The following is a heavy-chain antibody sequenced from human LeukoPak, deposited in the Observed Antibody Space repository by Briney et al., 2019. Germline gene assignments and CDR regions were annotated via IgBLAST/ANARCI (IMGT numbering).Heavy chain of an antibody. J-gene: IGHJ4*02. CDR1: GITFRNYG. Sequence: GRSLRLSCAASGITFRNYGMYWVRQAPGKGLEWVAVIWSDGSNTYYADSVKGRFTISRDNSKNTLYLQMNSLRAEDTAVYYCATGYDSSGYYSFDYWGQGTLVTVSS. CDR3: ATGYDSSGYYSFDY. D-gene: IGHD3-22*01. CDR2: IWSDGSNT. V-gene: IGHV3-33*01.